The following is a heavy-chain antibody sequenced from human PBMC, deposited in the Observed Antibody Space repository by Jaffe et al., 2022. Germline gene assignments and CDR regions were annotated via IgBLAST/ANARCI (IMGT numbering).Heavy chain of an antibody. Sequence: EVQLVESGGGLVQPGGSLRLSCAASGFTVSSNYMSWVRQAPGKGLEWVSVIYSGGSTYYADSVKGRFTISRDNSKNTLYLQMNSLRAEDTAVYYCARDQGAAAGRGVRDYWGQGTLVTVSS. CDR2: IYSGGST. D-gene: IGHD6-13*01. V-gene: IGHV3-66*02. CDR1: GFTVSSNY. J-gene: IGHJ4*02. CDR3: ARDQGAAAGRGVRDY.